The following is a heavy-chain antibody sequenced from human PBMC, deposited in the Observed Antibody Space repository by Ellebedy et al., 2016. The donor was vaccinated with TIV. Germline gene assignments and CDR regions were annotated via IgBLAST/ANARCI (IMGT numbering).Heavy chain of an antibody. Sequence: ASVKVSCXASGYTFTSYGISWVRQAPGQGFEWMGWISAYNGNTNYAQKLQGRVTMTTDTSTSTAYMELSSLRSEDTAVYYCARGNRGLVVPAAIKRSRYYYYYMDVWGKGTTVTVSS. V-gene: IGHV1-18*01. D-gene: IGHD2-2*02. CDR1: GYTFTSYG. CDR2: ISAYNGNT. J-gene: IGHJ6*03. CDR3: ARGNRGLVVPAAIKRSRYYYYYMDV.